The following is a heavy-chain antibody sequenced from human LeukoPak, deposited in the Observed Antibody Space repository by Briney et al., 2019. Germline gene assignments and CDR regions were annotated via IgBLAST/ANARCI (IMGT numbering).Heavy chain of an antibody. CDR2: INHSGST. J-gene: IGHJ6*03. Sequence: PSETLSLTCAVYGGSFSGYYWSWIRQPPGKGLEWIGEINHSGSTNYNPSLKSRVTISVDTSKNQFSLKLSSVTAADTAVYYCARYFPSGGYLKPRRHYYYYMDVWGKGTTVTVSS. CDR1: GGSFSGYY. V-gene: IGHV4-34*01. CDR3: ARYFPSGGYLKPRRHYYYYMDV. D-gene: IGHD3-22*01.